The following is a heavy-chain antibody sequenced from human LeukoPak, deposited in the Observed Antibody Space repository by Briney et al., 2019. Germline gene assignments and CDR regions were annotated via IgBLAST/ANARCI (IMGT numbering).Heavy chain of an antibody. D-gene: IGHD3-10*01. Sequence: PSETLSLTCAVYGGSFSGYYWSWIRQPSGKGLEWIGEINHSGSTNYNPSLKSRVTISVDTSKNQFSLKLSSVTAADTAVYYCASPMADYWGQGTLVTVSS. CDR3: ASPMADY. CDR1: GGSFSGYY. J-gene: IGHJ4*02. V-gene: IGHV4-34*01. CDR2: INHSGST.